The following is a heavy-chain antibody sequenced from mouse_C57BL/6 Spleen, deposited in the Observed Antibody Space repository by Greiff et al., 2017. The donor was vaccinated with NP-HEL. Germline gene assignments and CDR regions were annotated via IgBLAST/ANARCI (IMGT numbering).Heavy chain of an antibody. CDR3: TRVATERYYAMDY. D-gene: IGHD1-1*01. CDR2: IYPYNGVS. CDR1: GYSFTGYY. V-gene: IGHV1-31*01. J-gene: IGHJ4*01. Sequence: VQLQQSGPELVKPGASVKISCKASGYSFTGYYMHWVKQSHGNILDWIGYIYPYNGVSSYNQKFKGKATLTVDQSSSTAYMERRSLTSEDSAVYYCTRVATERYYAMDYWGQGTSVTVSA.